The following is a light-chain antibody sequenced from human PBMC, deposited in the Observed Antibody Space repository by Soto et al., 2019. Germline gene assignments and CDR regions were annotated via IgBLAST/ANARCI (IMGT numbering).Light chain of an antibody. CDR3: LSYTSRGTYV. V-gene: IGLV2-14*01. CDR2: EVR. CDR1: SSDVGNYKY. J-gene: IGLJ1*01. Sequence: QSALTQPASVSGSPGQSITISCTGTSSDVGNYKYVSWYQQHPGKAPKLIIYEVRNRPSGVSDRFSGSKSGNTASLTISGLQAEDENDYYCLSYTSRGTYVFGTGTKLTVL.